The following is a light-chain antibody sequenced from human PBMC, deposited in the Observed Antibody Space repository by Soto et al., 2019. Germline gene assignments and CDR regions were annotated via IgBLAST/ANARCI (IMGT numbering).Light chain of an antibody. CDR1: SSNIGAGYD. CDR2: GNS. V-gene: IGLV1-40*01. Sequence: QSVLTQPPSVSGAPGQRVTISCTGSSSNIGAGYDVHWYQQPPGTAPKVLIYGNSNRPSGVPDRFSGSKSGTSASLAITGLQAEDEADYYCQSYDSSLSDSVFGTGTKVTVL. CDR3: QSYDSSLSDSV. J-gene: IGLJ1*01.